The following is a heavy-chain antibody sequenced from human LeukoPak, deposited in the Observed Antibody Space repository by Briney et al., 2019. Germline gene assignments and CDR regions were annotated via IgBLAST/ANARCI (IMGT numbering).Heavy chain of an antibody. CDR1: GGTFSSYA. Sequence: SVKVSCKASGGTFSSYAIGWVRQAPGQGLEWMGRIIPIFGTANYAQKFQGRVTITTDESTSTAYMELSSLRSEDTAVYYCARERGYCSSTSCYLPYYYYMDVWGKGTTVTVSS. D-gene: IGHD2-2*01. CDR2: IIPIFGTA. CDR3: ARERGYCSSTSCYLPYYYYMDV. J-gene: IGHJ6*03. V-gene: IGHV1-69*05.